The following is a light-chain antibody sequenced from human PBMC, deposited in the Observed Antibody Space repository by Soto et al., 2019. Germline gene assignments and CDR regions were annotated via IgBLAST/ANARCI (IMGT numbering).Light chain of an antibody. CDR3: CSYAGDSTWV. V-gene: IGLV2-23*01. J-gene: IGLJ3*02. Sequence: QSALTQPASVSGSPGQSITISCTGTSRDVGSYNLVSWYQQHPGKAPKLMIYEYDKRPSGVSNRFSASKSGNTASLTISGLQAEDEADYYCCSYAGDSTWVFGGGTKLTVL. CDR2: EYD. CDR1: SRDVGSYNL.